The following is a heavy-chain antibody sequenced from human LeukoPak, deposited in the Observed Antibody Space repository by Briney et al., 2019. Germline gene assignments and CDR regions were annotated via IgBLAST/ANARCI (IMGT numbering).Heavy chain of an antibody. CDR1: GDTFTDYY. CDR3: TRALGSDY. Sequence: ASVEVSCKASGDTFTDYYMNWVRQAPGQGLEWMGWINPNSGGTHYAQKFQGRVTMTRDTSITTAYMELSSLRSDDTAMYYCTRALGSDYWGQGTLVTVSS. CDR2: INPNSGGT. J-gene: IGHJ4*02. D-gene: IGHD1-26*01. V-gene: IGHV1-2*02.